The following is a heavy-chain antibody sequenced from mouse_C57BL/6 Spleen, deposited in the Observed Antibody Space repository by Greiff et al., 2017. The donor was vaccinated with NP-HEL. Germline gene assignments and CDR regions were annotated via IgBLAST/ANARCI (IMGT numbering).Heavy chain of an antibody. CDR3: ARPIYYGYDGGFAY. D-gene: IGHD2-2*01. CDR1: GYTFTSYW. V-gene: IGHV1-69*01. J-gene: IGHJ3*01. CDR2: IDPSDSYT. Sequence: VQLQQPGAELVMPGASVKLACKASGYTFTSYWMHWVKQRPGQGLEWIGEIDPSDSYTNYNQKFKGKSTLTVDKSSSTAYMQLSSLTSEDSAVYYCARPIYYGYDGGFAYWGQGTLVTVSA.